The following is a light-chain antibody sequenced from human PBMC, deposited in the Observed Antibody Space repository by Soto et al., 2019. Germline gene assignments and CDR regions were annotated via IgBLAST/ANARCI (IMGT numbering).Light chain of an antibody. V-gene: IGKV1-5*03. CDR2: KAS. CDR1: QSISSW. CDR3: QQYNSYPS. Sequence: DIQMTQSPSTLSASVGDRVTITCRASQSISSWLAWYQQKPGKAPKLLIYKASSLESGVPSSFRGSGSGTEFSLTISSLQPDDFATYYCQQYNSYPSFGGGTKVEIK. J-gene: IGKJ4*01.